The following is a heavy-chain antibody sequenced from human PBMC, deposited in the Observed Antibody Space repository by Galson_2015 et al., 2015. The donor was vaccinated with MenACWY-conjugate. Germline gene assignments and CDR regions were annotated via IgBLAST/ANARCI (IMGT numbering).Heavy chain of an antibody. V-gene: IGHV4-59*01. CDR2: MYYSGSA. D-gene: IGHD3-3*02. CDR3: ARGVNLASMAGY. Sequence: SETLSLTCTVSGGSINSYYWSWIRQPPGKGLEWIGYMYYSGSANYNPSPKSRVTISVDTSKNQFSLTMTSVTAADTAVYYCARGVNLASMAGYWGQGTLVTVAS. CDR1: GGSINSYY. J-gene: IGHJ4*02.